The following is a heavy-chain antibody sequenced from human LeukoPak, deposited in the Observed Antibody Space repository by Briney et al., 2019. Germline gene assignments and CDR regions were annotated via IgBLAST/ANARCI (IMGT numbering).Heavy chain of an antibody. CDR2: ISSSGSTI. D-gene: IGHD3-22*01. Sequence: GASLRLSCAASGFTFSSCEMNWVRQAPGKGLEWVSYISSSGSTIYYADSVKGRFTISRDNAKNSLYLQMNSLRAEDTAVYYCAGREISYYYDSSGSPWGQGTLVTVSS. J-gene: IGHJ5*02. CDR1: GFTFSSCE. CDR3: AGREISYYYDSSGSP. V-gene: IGHV3-48*03.